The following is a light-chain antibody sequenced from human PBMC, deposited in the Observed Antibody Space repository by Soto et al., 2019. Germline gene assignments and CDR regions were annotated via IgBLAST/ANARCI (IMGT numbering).Light chain of an antibody. V-gene: IGKV3-11*01. J-gene: IGKJ5*01. Sequence: VLTQSPATLSLSPGERATLSCRASQSVSSYLAWYQQKPGQAPRLLIYDASNRAAGLPARFSGSGSGTDFTLTISSLEPEDFAVYYCQQRSTWPITFGQGTRLEIK. CDR1: QSVSSY. CDR3: QQRSTWPIT. CDR2: DAS.